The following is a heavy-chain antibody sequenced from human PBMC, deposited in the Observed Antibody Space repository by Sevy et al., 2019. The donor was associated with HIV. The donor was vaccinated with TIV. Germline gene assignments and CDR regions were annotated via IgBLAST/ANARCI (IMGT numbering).Heavy chain of an antibody. J-gene: IGHJ4*02. CDR3: TTASWSQEDYYNY. V-gene: IGHV3-15*01. CDR2: IKGKIYDGTI. D-gene: IGHD6-13*01. Sequence: GGSLRLSCAASGFTFSNAWMSWVRQAPGKGLEWVGRIKGKIYDGTIDYAAPVKGRFSISRDDSKNTRYRQMNSLKTDNTAVYYCTTASWSQEDYYNYWGQGTLVTVSS. CDR1: GFTFSNAW.